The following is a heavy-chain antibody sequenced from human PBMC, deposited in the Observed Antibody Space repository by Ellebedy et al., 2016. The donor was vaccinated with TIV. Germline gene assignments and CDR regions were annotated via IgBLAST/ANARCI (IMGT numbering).Heavy chain of an antibody. Sequence: MPSETLSLTCAVYGGSFSDFYWSWIRQTPGKGLEWIGEINHIGSTTYNPSLNSRVTISLDTSKKQFSLKLSSVTAADTAVYYCARGVIVAYGNWFDPWGQGTLVTVSS. V-gene: IGHV4-34*01. CDR1: GGSFSDFY. CDR3: ARGVIVAYGNWFDP. D-gene: IGHD3-16*02. CDR2: INHIGST. J-gene: IGHJ5*02.